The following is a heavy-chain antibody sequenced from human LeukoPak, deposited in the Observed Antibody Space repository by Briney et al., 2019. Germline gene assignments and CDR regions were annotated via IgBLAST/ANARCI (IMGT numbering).Heavy chain of an antibody. J-gene: IGHJ6*03. CDR2: MYHTGNP. D-gene: IGHD2-2*01. V-gene: IGHV4-38-2*02. CDR1: GSSISSDYY. CDR3: AREVVPAAMTYYYYYMDV. Sequence: KPSETLSLTCAVSGSSISSDYYWGWIRQPPGKGLEWIGSMYHTGNPYHNPSLKSRVTISVDTSKNQFSLKLSSVTAADTAVYYCAREVVPAAMTYYYYYMDVWGKGTTVTVSS.